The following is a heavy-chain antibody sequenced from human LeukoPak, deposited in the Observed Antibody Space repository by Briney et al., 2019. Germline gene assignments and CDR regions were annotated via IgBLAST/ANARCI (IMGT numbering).Heavy chain of an antibody. D-gene: IGHD6-6*01. CDR3: AKRVPYSSSSVYFDS. CDR2: ISDSGSDT. J-gene: IGHJ4*02. Sequence: GGSLRLSCAASGFTFSSYGMSWVRQAPGKGLEWFSAISDSGSDTYYADSVKGRFTISKDNSKNTLFLRMNSLRAEDTAVYYCAKRVPYSSSSVYFDSWGQGTLVTVSS. V-gene: IGHV3-23*01. CDR1: GFTFSSYG.